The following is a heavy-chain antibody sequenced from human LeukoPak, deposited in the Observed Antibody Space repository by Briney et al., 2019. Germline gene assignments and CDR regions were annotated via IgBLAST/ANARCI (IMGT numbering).Heavy chain of an antibody. D-gene: IGHD4/OR15-4a*01. Sequence: PGGSLRLSCAVSGFTVSGDYMNWVRQAPGKGLEWVSVMYTGGATYYADSVKGRFTISRNNAKNSLYLQMNSLGAEDTAVYYCARLHGAYPIDYWGQGTLVTVST. J-gene: IGHJ4*02. CDR1: GFTVSGDY. V-gene: IGHV3-53*01. CDR2: MYTGGAT. CDR3: ARLHGAYPIDY.